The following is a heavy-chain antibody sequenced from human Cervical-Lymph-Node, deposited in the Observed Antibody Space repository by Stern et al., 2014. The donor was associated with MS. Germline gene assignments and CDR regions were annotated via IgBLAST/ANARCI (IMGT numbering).Heavy chain of an antibody. CDR2: IYPGDSDT. J-gene: IGHJ4*02. V-gene: IGHV5-51*01. Sequence: EMQLVESGAEVKKPGESLKISCQGSGYSFSTYWIGWVRQMPGKGLEWMGIIYPGDSDTRYSPSFQGQVTISADKSSSTAYLQWNNLKASDTAIYYCARQRYFDYWGQGTLVTVSS. CDR1: GYSFSTYW. CDR3: ARQRYFDY.